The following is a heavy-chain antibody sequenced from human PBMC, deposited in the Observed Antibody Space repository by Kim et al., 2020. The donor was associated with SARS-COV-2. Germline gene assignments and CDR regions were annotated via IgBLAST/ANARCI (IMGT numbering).Heavy chain of an antibody. Sequence: GGSLRLSCAASGFTVSSNYMSWVRQAPGRGLEWVSVIYSGGSTFYADSVKGRFTISRDSSKNTLYLQMNSLRAEDTAVYYCAREQSVHYYDSSGSKPLDYWGQGTLVTVSS. J-gene: IGHJ4*02. D-gene: IGHD3-22*01. CDR3: AREQSVHYYDSSGSKPLDY. V-gene: IGHV3-53*01. CDR1: GFTVSSNY. CDR2: IYSGGST.